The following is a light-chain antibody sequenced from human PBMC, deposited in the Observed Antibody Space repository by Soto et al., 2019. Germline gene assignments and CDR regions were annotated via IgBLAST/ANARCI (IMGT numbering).Light chain of an antibody. V-gene: IGKV3-20*01. CDR3: QQYGSSPPYS. CDR1: QSVSSNY. J-gene: IGKJ2*03. Sequence: EIVLTQSPATLSLSAGERATLSCRASQSVSSNYLAWYQQKPGQAPRLLIYDASTRATGIPDRFSGSGSGTDFTLTISRLEPEDFAVYYCQQYGSSPPYSFGQGTKVDTK. CDR2: DAS.